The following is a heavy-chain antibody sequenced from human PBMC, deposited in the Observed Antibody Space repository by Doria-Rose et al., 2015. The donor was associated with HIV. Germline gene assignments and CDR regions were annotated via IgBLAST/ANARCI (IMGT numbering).Heavy chain of an antibody. J-gene: IGHJ4*02. Sequence: QVTLKESGPVLVKPTETLTLTCTVSGVSLSSPGMGVSWIRQPPGKALEWLANIFSYDERSYKTSLKSRLTISRRTSKSQVALTMTDMDPVDTATYYCARIKSSRWYHKYYFDFWGQGTLVIVSA. V-gene: IGHV2-26*01. D-gene: IGHD6-13*01. CDR2: IFSYDER. CDR3: ARIKSSRWYHKYYFDF. CDR1: GVSLSSPGMG.